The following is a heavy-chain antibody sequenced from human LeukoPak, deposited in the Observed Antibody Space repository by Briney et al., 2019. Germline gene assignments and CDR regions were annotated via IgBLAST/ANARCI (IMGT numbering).Heavy chain of an antibody. CDR2: ISSSSSYI. Sequence: PGGSLRLSCAASGFTFSSYSMNWVRQAPGKGLEWVSSISSSSSYIYYADSVKGRFTISRDNAKNSLYLQMNSLRAEDTAVYYCARDIKSDQPITVYCGGDCYPWGQGTLVTVSS. D-gene: IGHD2-21*02. J-gene: IGHJ5*02. CDR1: GFTFSSYS. V-gene: IGHV3-21*01. CDR3: ARDIKSDQPITVYCGGDCYP.